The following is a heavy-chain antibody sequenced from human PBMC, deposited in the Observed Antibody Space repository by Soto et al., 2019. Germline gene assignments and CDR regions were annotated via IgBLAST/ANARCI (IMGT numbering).Heavy chain of an antibody. CDR3: ARTNCSNTSCYLYFDY. D-gene: IGHD2-2*01. V-gene: IGHV4-59*01. CDR2: IYYSGST. J-gene: IGHJ4*02. CDR1: GGSISSYY. Sequence: SETLSLTCTVSGGSISSYYWSWIRQPPGKGLEWIGYIYYSGSTNYNPSLKSRVTISVDTSKNQFSLKLSSVTAADTAVYYCARTNCSNTSCYLYFDYWGQGTLVTVSS.